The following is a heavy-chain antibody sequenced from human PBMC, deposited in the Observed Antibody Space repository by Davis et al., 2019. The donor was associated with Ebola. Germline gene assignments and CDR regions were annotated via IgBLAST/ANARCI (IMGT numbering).Heavy chain of an antibody. J-gene: IGHJ3*02. D-gene: IGHD6-19*01. CDR1: GFTFSDYY. CDR2: ISSSSSTI. V-gene: IGHV3-11*01. CDR3: ARDPPYSSGWYPGAFDI. Sequence: GESLKISCAASGFTFSDYYMSWIRQAPGKGLEWVSYISSSSSTIYYADSVKGRFTISRDNAKNSLYLQMNSLRDEDTAVYYCARDPPYSSGWYPGAFDIWGQGTMVTVSS.